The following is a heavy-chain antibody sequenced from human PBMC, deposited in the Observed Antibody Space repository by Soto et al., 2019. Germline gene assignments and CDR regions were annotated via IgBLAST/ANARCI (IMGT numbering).Heavy chain of an antibody. Sequence: GGSLRLSCAASGFTFSSYAMSWVRQAPGKGLEWVSAISGSGGSTYYADSVKGRFTISRDNSKNTLYLQMNSLRAEDTTVYYCAILNTLYDFWSYYYYMDVWGKGTTVTVSS. CDR3: AILNTLYDFWSYYYYMDV. V-gene: IGHV3-23*01. CDR2: ISGSGGST. CDR1: GFTFSSYA. J-gene: IGHJ6*03. D-gene: IGHD3-3*01.